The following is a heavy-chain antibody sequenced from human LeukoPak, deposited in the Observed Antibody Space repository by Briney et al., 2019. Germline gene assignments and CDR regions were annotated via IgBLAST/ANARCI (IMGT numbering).Heavy chain of an antibody. D-gene: IGHD2-2*01. CDR1: GGSISSYY. CDR2: IYTSGST. J-gene: IGHJ5*02. CDR3: ARMADIVVVPAAPFDGWFDP. Sequence: SETLSLTCTVSGGSISSYYWSWIRQPPGKGLEWIGYIYTSGSTNYNPSLKSRVTISVDTSKNQFSLKLSSVTAADTAVYYCARMADIVVVPAAPFDGWFDPWGQGTLVTVSS. V-gene: IGHV4-4*09.